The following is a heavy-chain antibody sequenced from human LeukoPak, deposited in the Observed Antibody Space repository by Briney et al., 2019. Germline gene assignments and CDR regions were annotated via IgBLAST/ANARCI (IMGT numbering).Heavy chain of an antibody. V-gene: IGHV3-66*01. CDR3: AREGPSTSSGWPGLFDY. J-gene: IGHJ4*02. CDR2: IYSGGST. Sequence: TGGSLRLSCAASGFTVSSSYMSWVRQAPAKGLEWVSVIYSGGSTYYADSVKGRFTISRDNSKNTLYLQMNSLRAEDTAVYYCAREGPSTSSGWPGLFDYWGQGTLVTVSS. CDR1: GFTVSSSY. D-gene: IGHD6-19*01.